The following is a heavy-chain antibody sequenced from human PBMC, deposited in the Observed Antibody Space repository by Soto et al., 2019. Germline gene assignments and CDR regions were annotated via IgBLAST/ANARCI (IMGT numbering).Heavy chain of an antibody. D-gene: IGHD2-15*01. CDR2: VSIGGST. CDR3: AKRRGAGGHFDY. Sequence: DVQLLESGGGLVLPEGSLRLSCAASGFTFSSYAMGWVRQGPGKGQEWVAVVSIGGSTHYADSVRGRFTISRDNSKNTLSLQMNRLTAEDTAVYFCAKRRGAGGHFDYWGQGALVTVSS. CDR1: GFTFSSYA. V-gene: IGHV3-23*01. J-gene: IGHJ4*02.